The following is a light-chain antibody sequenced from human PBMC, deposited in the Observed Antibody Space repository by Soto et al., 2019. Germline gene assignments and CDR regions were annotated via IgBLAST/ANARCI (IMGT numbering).Light chain of an antibody. J-gene: IGLJ1*01. V-gene: IGLV2-14*01. CDR1: SSDVGGYNY. CDR3: SSYTSSSTLV. CDR2: DVS. Sequence: SALTQPASVSVSPGQSITIPCTGTSSDVGGYNYVSWYQQHPGKAPKLMIYDVSNRPSGVSNRFSGSKSGNTASLTISGLQAEDEADYYCSSYTSSSTLVFVTGTKVSVL.